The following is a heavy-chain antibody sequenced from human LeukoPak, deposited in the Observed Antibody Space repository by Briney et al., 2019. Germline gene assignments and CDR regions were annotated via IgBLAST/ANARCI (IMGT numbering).Heavy chain of an antibody. CDR1: GFTFRTYA. Sequence: ERPLRLSCGASGFTFRTYAMHWVRQTPDKGLEWVAFISSDGRNENYADSVKGRFIISRDNSKNTLYLRMNNLTPEDTGVYYCAKGLASTTAYGNWFDPWGQGTLVTVSS. CDR2: ISSDGRNE. V-gene: IGHV3-30*18. D-gene: IGHD4-17*01. CDR3: AKGLASTTAYGNWFDP. J-gene: IGHJ5*02.